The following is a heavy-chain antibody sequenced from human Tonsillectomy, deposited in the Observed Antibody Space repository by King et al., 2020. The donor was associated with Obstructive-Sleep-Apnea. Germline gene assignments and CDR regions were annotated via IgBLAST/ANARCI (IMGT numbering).Heavy chain of an antibody. J-gene: IGHJ3*01. D-gene: IGHD3-9*01. Sequence: VQLVESGGGLVLPGGSLRLSCAASGFTLSTYRMNWVRQAPGKGLEWVSYISGLSSSIFYAGSVKGRFTISRDNAKNSLQLLMNNLRVEDTAVYYCARDHGDDILTGYRIPDAFDLWGQGTRVTVSS. CDR2: ISGLSSSI. V-gene: IGHV3-48*04. CDR3: ARDHGDDILTGYRIPDAFDL. CDR1: GFTLSTYR.